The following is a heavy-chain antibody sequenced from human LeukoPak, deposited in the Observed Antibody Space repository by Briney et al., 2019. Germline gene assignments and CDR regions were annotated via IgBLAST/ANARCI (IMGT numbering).Heavy chain of an antibody. CDR3: ARTMTTVTPGGFDL. CDR2: ISYDGDNE. CDR1: GFTFSSYA. Sequence: GGSLRLSCAASGFTFSSYAMHWVRQAPGKGLEWVAVISYDGDNEYYADSVKGRFTISRDNSKNTLYLQMNSLRPEDTAVYYCARTMTTVTPGGFDLWGQGTLVTVSS. D-gene: IGHD4-17*01. V-gene: IGHV3-30-3*01. J-gene: IGHJ4*02.